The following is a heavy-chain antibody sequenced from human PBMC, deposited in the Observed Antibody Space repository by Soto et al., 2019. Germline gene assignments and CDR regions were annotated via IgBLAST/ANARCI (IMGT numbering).Heavy chain of an antibody. CDR2: MNPNSGNT. Sequence: ASVKVSCKASGYTFTSYDINWVRQATGQGLEWMGWMNPNSGNTGYAQKFQGRVTMTRNTSISTAYMELSSLRSEDTAVYYCARGPYGDYGEYFQHWGQGTLVTVSS. D-gene: IGHD4-17*01. J-gene: IGHJ1*01. CDR1: GYTFTSYD. CDR3: ARGPYGDYGEYFQH. V-gene: IGHV1-8*01.